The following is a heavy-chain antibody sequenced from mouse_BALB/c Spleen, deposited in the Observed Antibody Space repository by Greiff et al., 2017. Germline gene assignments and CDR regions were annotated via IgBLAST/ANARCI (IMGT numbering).Heavy chain of an antibody. J-gene: IGHJ2*01. CDR2: IYPGDGDT. V-gene: IGHV1-87*01. CDR3: ARSDYLYYFDD. CDR1: GYTFTSYW. D-gene: IGHD2-4*01. Sequence: QVQLQQSGAELVKPGASVKLSCKASGYTFTSYWMQWVKQRPGQGLEWIGAIYPGDGDTRYTQKFKGKATLTADKSSSTAYMQLSSLASEDSAVYYCARSDYLYYFDDWGQGTTLTVSS.